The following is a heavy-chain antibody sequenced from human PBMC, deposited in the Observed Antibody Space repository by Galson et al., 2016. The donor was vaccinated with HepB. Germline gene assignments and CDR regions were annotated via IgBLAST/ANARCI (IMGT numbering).Heavy chain of an antibody. J-gene: IGHJ6*02. CDR2: IGPDGTRE. CDR1: GFAFGTYA. CDR3: AKDRGGRVYFYVMDV. D-gene: IGHD3-10*01. Sequence: SLRLSCAASGFAFGTYAMSWVRQAPGKGLEWVAGIGPDGTREHYADSVKGRFTISRDNFKNTLSLQINNLGGEDTAVYYCAKDRGGRVYFYVMDVWGQGTTVIVSS. V-gene: IGHV3-23*01.